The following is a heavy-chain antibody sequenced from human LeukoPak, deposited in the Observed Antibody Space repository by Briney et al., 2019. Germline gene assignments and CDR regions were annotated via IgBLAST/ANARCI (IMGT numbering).Heavy chain of an antibody. D-gene: IGHD4-17*01. CDR1: GYTFTSYY. Sequence: ASVKVSCKASGYTFTSYYMHWVRQAPGQGLEWMGRIIPIFGTANYAQKFQGRVTITTDESTSTAYMELSSLRSEDTAVYYCAPTGGYGDYNWFDPWGQGTLVTVSS. CDR2: IIPIFGTA. V-gene: IGHV1-69*05. J-gene: IGHJ5*02. CDR3: APTGGYGDYNWFDP.